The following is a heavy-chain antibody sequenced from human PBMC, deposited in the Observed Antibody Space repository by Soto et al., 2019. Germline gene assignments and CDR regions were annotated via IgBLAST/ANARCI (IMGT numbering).Heavy chain of an antibody. CDR3: ARGWGRIFDY. CDR1: GGSFSGYY. J-gene: IGHJ4*02. V-gene: IGHV4-34*01. CDR2: INHSGST. D-gene: IGHD7-27*01. Sequence: QVQLQQWGAGLLKPSETLSLTCAVYGGSFSGYYWNWIRQPPGKGLEWIGEINHSGSTNYNPSLQSRVTISVDTSKNQFSLKLSSVSAAVTAVYYCARGWGRIFDYWGQGTLVTVSS.